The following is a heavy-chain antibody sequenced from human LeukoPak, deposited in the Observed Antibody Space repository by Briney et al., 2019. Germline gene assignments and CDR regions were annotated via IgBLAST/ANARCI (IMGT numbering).Heavy chain of an antibody. J-gene: IGHJ6*03. Sequence: SETLSLTCTVSGDTISRNDYYWGWIRQPPGKGLEWIGTIYYSGSAYYSPSLKSRVTISVDTSKTQFSLKLSSVTAADTAVYYCARAHSWLRFLYYYMDVWGEGTTVTVSS. CDR2: IYYSGSA. D-gene: IGHD5-12*01. CDR3: ARAHSWLRFLYYYMDV. V-gene: IGHV4-39*07. CDR1: GDTISRNDYY.